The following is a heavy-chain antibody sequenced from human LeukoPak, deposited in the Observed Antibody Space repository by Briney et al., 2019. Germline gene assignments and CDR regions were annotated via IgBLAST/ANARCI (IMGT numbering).Heavy chain of an antibody. CDR3: ARHALEAVAGHFDY. CDR1: GGSISSSSYY. D-gene: IGHD6-19*01. J-gene: IGHJ4*02. Sequence: SETLSLTCTVSGGSISSSSYYWGWIRQPPGKGLEWIGSIYYSGSTYYNPSLKSRVTISVDTSKNQFSLKLSSVTAADTAVYYCARHALEAVAGHFDYWGQGTLVIVSS. V-gene: IGHV4-39*01. CDR2: IYYSGST.